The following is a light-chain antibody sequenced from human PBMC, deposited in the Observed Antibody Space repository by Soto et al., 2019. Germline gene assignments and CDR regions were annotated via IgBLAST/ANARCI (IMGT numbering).Light chain of an antibody. Sequence: DIQMTQSPSSLSASVGDRVTITCQASQDISNYLNWYQQKPGKAPKLLIYDASNLETGVQSRFSGSEYGTDFTFTISSLQPEDIATYYCQQYDNLPFTFGPGTKVDIK. CDR1: QDISNY. CDR3: QQYDNLPFT. J-gene: IGKJ3*01. CDR2: DAS. V-gene: IGKV1-33*01.